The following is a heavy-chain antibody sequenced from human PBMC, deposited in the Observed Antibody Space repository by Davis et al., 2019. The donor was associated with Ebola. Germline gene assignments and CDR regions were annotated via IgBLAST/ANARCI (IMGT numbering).Heavy chain of an antibody. V-gene: IGHV1-18*01. D-gene: IGHD3-10*01. CDR2: IRGYEDNT. J-gene: IGHJ6*04. CDR3: ARDLATSSGAHFFYFGMDV. CDR1: GYNFTTYG. Sequence: ASVKVSCKASGYNFTTYGFSWVRQAPGQGLEWMGWIRGYEDNTNYAPRFQGRITLTKDRATSTVYMELRSLTSDDPAVYYCARDLATSSGAHFFYFGMDVWSEGTSVAVSS.